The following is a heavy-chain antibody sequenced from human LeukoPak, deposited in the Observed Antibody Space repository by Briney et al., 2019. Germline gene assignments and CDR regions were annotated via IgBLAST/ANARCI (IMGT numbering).Heavy chain of an antibody. CDR3: ARGSTSGAKERTGFDP. CDR1: GFTFSSYA. CDR2: NSSNGGST. J-gene: IGHJ5*02. Sequence: PGGSLRLSCAASGFTFSSYAMHWVRQAPGKGLGYVSANSSNGGSTYYANSVKGRFTISRDNSKNTLYLQMGSLRAEDMAVYYCARGSTSGAKERTGFDPWGQGTLVTVSS. V-gene: IGHV3-64*01. D-gene: IGHD2-2*01.